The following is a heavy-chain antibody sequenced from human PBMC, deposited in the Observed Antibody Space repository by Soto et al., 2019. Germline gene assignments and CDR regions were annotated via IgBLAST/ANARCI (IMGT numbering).Heavy chain of an antibody. CDR2: FDPEDGET. Sequence: ASVKVSCKVSGYTLTELSMHWVRQAPGKGLEWMGGFDPEDGETIYAQKFQGRVTMTEDTSTDTAYMELSSLRSEDTAVYYCATYGGNPVSYYYYYGMDVWGQGTTVTVSS. CDR1: GYTLTELS. J-gene: IGHJ6*02. V-gene: IGHV1-24*01. CDR3: ATYGGNPVSYYYYYGMDV. D-gene: IGHD4-17*01.